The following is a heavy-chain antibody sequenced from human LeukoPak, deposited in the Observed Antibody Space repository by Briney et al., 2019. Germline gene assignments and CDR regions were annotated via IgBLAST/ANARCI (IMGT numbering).Heavy chain of an antibody. CDR1: GFTFSSHW. CDR3: ARSDYDFWSGPEY. V-gene: IGHV3-74*01. J-gene: IGHJ4*02. D-gene: IGHD3-3*01. Sequence: SGGSLRLSCAASGFTFSSHWMHCVRQAPGKGLVGVSRINSDGSSTSYAEAVKGRFTISRDNAKNPLYLQMSSLRAEDTAVYYCARSDYDFWSGPEYWGQGTLVTVSS. CDR2: INSDGSST.